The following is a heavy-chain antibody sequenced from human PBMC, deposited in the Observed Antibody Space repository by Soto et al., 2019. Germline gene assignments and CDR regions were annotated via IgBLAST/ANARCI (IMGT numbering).Heavy chain of an antibody. V-gene: IGHV3-15*01. CDR3: TTVPFGVVNNYYYYYGMDV. CDR1: GFTFSNAW. J-gene: IGHJ6*02. D-gene: IGHD3-3*01. Sequence: GGSLRLSCAASGFTFSNAWMSWVRQAPGKGLEWVGRIKSKTDGGTTYYAAPVKGRFTISRDDSKNTLYLQMNSLKTEDTAVYYCTTVPFGVVNNYYYYYGMDVWGQGTTVTVSS. CDR2: IKSKTDGGTT.